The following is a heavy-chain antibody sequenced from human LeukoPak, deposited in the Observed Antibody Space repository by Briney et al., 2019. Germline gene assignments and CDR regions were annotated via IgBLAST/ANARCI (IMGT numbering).Heavy chain of an antibody. D-gene: IGHD3-10*01. V-gene: IGHV4-34*01. J-gene: IGHJ4*02. CDR1: GGSFSGLY. CDR2: INHFGSI. Sequence: SETLSPTCSVFGGSFSGLYWAWFRQPPGKGLEWIGEINHFGSISHNPSLQSRVTISVDTSKNQFSLTLTSMTAADTAVYYCARGNRRLAYYGSGSRLPFDSWGQGTLVTVSS. CDR3: ARGNRRLAYYGSGSRLPFDS.